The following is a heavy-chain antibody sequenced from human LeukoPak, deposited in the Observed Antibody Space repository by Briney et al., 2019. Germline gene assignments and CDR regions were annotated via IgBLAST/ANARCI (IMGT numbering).Heavy chain of an antibody. CDR2: ISSSSTYT. CDR3: AKDAPGYSSSWRYHYYGMDV. D-gene: IGHD6-13*01. J-gene: IGHJ6*02. Sequence: PGGSLRLSCAGSGCTFSDYYMSWIRQAPGKGLEWVSYISSSSTYTNYADSVKGRFTISRDNAKNSLYLQMNSLRTEDTALYYCAKDAPGYSSSWRYHYYGMDVWGQGTTVTVSS. CDR1: GCTFSDYY. V-gene: IGHV3-11*05.